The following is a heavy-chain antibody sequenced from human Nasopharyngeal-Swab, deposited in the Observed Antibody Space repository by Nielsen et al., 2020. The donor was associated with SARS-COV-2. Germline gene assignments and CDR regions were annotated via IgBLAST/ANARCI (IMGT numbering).Heavy chain of an antibody. V-gene: IGHV3-23*01. J-gene: IGHJ4*02. CDR2: INGDAKET. Sequence: GGSLRLSCVASGFTFTTYAMNWVRQAQGKGLEWVSSINGDAKETFYADPVRGRFTISRDNSGNALYLQMNSLRADDTALYYCARGWSNYGGDIHYWGQGTLVTVAS. CDR3: ARGWSNYGGDIHY. CDR1: GFTFTTYA. D-gene: IGHD4-23*01.